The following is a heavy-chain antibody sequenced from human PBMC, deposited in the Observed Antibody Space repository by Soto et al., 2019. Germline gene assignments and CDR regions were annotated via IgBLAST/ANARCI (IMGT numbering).Heavy chain of an antibody. V-gene: IGHV4-39*01. J-gene: IGHJ4*02. Sequence: PSETLSLTCTVSGGSISSSSYCWGWIRQPPGKGLEWIGSIYYSGSTYYNPSLKSRVTISVDTSKNQFSLKLSSVTAADTAVYYCARHPSAGYFDWLSSDFDYWGQGTLVTVSS. CDR1: GGSISSSSYC. D-gene: IGHD3-9*01. CDR2: IYYSGST. CDR3: ARHPSAGYFDWLSSDFDY.